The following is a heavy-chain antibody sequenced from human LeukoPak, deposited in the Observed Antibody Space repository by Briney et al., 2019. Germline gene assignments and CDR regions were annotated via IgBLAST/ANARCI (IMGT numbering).Heavy chain of an antibody. J-gene: IGHJ4*02. CDR3: ARASGPIKKNRFDQ. D-gene: IGHD1-26*01. CDR1: GFTLSSYE. V-gene: IGHV3-48*03. CDR2: ISSSGSTI. Sequence: GGSLRLSCAASGFTLSSYEMNWVRQAPGKGLEWVSYISSSGSTIYYADSVKGRFTISRDISRSTLYLEMNSLSAEDTAVYYCARASGPIKKNRFDQWGQGTLVTVSS.